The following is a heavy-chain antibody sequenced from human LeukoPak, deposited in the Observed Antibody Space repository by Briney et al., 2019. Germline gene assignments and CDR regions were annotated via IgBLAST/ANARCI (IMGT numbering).Heavy chain of an antibody. V-gene: IGHV1-8*01. CDR1: GYTFTSYD. J-gene: IGHJ4*01. Sequence: ASVKVSCKASGYTFTSYDINWVRQATGQGLEWMGWMNPNSGNTGYAQKFQGRVTMTRNTSISTAYMALSSLRSEDTAVYYCASFGYGDYRYYFDYWGQGTLVTVSS. CDR3: ASFGYGDYRYYFDY. CDR2: MNPNSGNT. D-gene: IGHD4-17*01.